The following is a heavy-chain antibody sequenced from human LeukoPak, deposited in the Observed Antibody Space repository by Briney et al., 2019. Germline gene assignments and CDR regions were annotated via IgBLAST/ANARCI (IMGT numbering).Heavy chain of an antibody. Sequence: SETLSLTCTVSGRSISSYYWSWIRQPPGKGLEWIGYIYYSGSTNYNPSLKSRVTISVDTSKNQFSLKLSSVTAADTAVYYCARARRDRGYSYYYFDYWGQGTLVTVSS. CDR2: IYYSGST. J-gene: IGHJ4*02. CDR1: GRSISSYY. V-gene: IGHV4-59*01. CDR3: ARARRDRGYSYYYFDY. D-gene: IGHD5-18*01.